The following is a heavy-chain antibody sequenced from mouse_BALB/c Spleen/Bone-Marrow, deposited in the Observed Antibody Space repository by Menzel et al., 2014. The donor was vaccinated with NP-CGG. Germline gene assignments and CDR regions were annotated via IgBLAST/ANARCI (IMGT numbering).Heavy chain of an antibody. Sequence: QVQLQQSGAELVRPGTSVKVSCKASGHAFTNYLIEWVKQRPGQGLEWIGVINPGSGGTNYNEKFKGKATLTADKSSSTAYMQLSSLTSDDSAVYFCAREIITSFAYWGQGTLVTVSA. D-gene: IGHD1-1*01. CDR1: GHAFTNYL. J-gene: IGHJ3*01. V-gene: IGHV1-54*01. CDR2: INPGSGGT. CDR3: AREIITSFAY.